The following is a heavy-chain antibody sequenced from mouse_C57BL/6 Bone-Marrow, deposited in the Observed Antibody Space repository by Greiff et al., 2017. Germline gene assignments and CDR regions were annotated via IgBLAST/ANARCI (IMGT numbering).Heavy chain of an antibody. CDR3: TQGAMDY. Sequence: QVQLQQSGAELVRPGASVTLSCKASGYTFTDYEMHWVKQTPVHGLEWIGAIDPETGGTAYNQKFKGKAILTADKSSSTAYMELRSLTSEDSAVFYCTQGAMDYWGQGTSVTVSS. J-gene: IGHJ4*01. V-gene: IGHV1-15*01. CDR1: GYTFTDYE. CDR2: IDPETGGT.